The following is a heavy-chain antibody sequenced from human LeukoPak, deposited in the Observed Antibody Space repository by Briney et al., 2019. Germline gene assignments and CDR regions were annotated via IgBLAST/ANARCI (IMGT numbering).Heavy chain of an antibody. CDR1: GFSVSGFW. J-gene: IGHJ4*02. CDR2: INVEGDYI. D-gene: IGHD3-22*01. Sequence: PGGTLRLSCAASGFSVSGFWLHRVRQGPGKELVWVARINVEGDYIDYAESVRGRFTISRDSAKNTLYLQMNSVRAEDTAVYSCARDLTGPYDHWGQGTLVTVSS. V-gene: IGHV3-74*01. CDR3: ARDLTGPYDH.